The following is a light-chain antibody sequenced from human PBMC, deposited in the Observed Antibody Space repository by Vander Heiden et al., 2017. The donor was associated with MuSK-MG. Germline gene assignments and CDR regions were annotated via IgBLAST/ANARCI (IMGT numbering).Light chain of an antibody. Sequence: QSVLTQPPSASGTPGQRVTISCSGSSSNIGSTYVYWYQQLPGTAPKLLIYRKNQRPSGVPDRFSGSKSGTSASLAIGGLWSEDEADYYWAAWADRLRVLVVGGGTKLTVL. V-gene: IGLV1-47*03. J-gene: IGLJ2*01. CDR1: SSNIGSTY. CDR3: AAWADRLRVLV. CDR2: RKN.